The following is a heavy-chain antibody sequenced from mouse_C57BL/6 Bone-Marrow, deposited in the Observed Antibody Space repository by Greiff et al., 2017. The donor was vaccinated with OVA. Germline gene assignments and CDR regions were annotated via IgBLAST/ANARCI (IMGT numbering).Heavy chain of an antibody. CDR2: INPSTGGT. CDR3: ARSVIITTVVASDY. D-gene: IGHD1-1*01. Sequence: EVKLQESGPELVKPGASVKISCKASGYSFTGYYMNWVKQSPEKSLEWIGEINPSTGGTTYNQKFKAKATLTVDKSSSTAYMQLKSLTSEDSAVYYCARSVIITTVVASDYWGQGTTLTVSS. J-gene: IGHJ2*01. CDR1: GYSFTGYY. V-gene: IGHV1-42*01.